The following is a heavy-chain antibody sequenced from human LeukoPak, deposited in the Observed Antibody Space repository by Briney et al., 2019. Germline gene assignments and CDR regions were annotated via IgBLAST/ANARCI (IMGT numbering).Heavy chain of an antibody. Sequence: GGSLRLSCAASGFTFSTYWMYWVRQPPGKGLVWVSRINSDGSATSYADSAKGRFTISRDNARNTLYLQMNSLRTDDTAVYYCCKDIPLTRAWALKYWGQGALVTVSS. J-gene: IGHJ4*02. V-gene: IGHV3-74*01. CDR1: GFTFSTYW. CDR2: INSDGSAT. CDR3: CKDIPLTRAWALKY. D-gene: IGHD2-15*01.